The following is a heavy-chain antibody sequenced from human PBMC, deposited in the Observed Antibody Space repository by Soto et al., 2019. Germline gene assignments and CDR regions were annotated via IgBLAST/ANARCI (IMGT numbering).Heavy chain of an antibody. CDR3: AKDPRVFGVVTIYYFDY. V-gene: IGHV3-30*18. D-gene: IGHD3-3*01. CDR1: GFTFSSYG. CDR2: ISYDGSNK. Sequence: GGSLRLSCAASGFTFSSYGMHWVRQAPGKGLEWVAVISYDGSNKYYADSVKGRFTISRDNSKNTLYLQMNSLRAEDTAVYYCAKDPRVFGVVTIYYFDYWGQGTLVTVSS. J-gene: IGHJ4*02.